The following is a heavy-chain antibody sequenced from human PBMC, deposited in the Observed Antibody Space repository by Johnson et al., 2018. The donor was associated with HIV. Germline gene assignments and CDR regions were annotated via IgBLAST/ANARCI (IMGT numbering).Heavy chain of an antibody. D-gene: IGHD2-21*01. CDR3: AGGGHCGGDCAGAKQALDI. CDR1: GLSVSINY. V-gene: IGHV3-53*01. Sequence: EMQLVESGGGLIQPGGSLRLSCAVSGLSVSINYITWVRQAPGKGLEWVSVIHSGGSTYYADSVEGRFTISRDNSKNTVLLQMNSLRVEDTAVYYCAGGGHCGGDCAGAKQALDIWGQGTRVTVSS. CDR2: IHSGGST. J-gene: IGHJ3*02.